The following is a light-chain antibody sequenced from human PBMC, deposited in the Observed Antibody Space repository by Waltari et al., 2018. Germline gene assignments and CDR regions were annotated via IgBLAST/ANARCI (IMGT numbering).Light chain of an antibody. J-gene: IGKJ1*01. Sequence: DIQMTQSPSTLSASVGDRVTITCRASQSISTLLSWYQQKPGKGPTLLIYNASKLESGVPSRFSGSGSGTEFTLTISSLQPDDFAGYHCLQYDSDARTFGQGTKVEIK. V-gene: IGKV1-5*03. CDR2: NAS. CDR3: LQYDSDART. CDR1: QSISTL.